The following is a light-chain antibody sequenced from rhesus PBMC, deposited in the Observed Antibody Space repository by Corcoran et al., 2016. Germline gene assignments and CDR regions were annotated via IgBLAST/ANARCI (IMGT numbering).Light chain of an antibody. CDR3: QQGYNTPLS. Sequence: DIQMTQSPSSLSASVGDKVTITCRASQGVSSWLAWYQQKPGKAPKLLIYAASSLPIGVPSRFSGSGSGTDYTLTINCLQPEDFTTYCCQQGYNTPLSFGGGTKVEIE. V-gene: IGKV1-18*01. J-gene: IGKJ4*01. CDR1: QGVSSW. CDR2: AAS.